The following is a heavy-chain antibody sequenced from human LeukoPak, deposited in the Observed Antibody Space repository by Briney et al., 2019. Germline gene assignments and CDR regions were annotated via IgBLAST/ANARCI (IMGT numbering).Heavy chain of an antibody. CDR2: IKQDASET. CDR3: ARPRVPDS. V-gene: IGHV3-7*01. J-gene: IGHJ4*02. Sequence: GGSLRLSCAASGFTFSTSGMSWVRQAPGKGLEWVANIKQDASETNYVDSVKGRFTISRDNAKNSLYLQMNSLRAEDTAVYYCARPRVPDSWGQGTLVTVSS. CDR1: GFTFSTSG.